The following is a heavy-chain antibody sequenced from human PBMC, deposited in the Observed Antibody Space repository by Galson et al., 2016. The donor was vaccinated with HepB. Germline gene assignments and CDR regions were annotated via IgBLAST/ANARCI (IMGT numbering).Heavy chain of an antibody. D-gene: IGHD3-3*01. J-gene: IGHJ4*02. Sequence: SVKVSCKASGYTFTSHAMNWVRQAPGQGLEWMGWINTNNGNPTYAQGFTGRFVFSLDTSASTTYLQISSLMAEDTAIYYCARDLGSHGFWSGYYTPSDVWGQGTLVTVSS. CDR1: GYTFTSHA. CDR2: INTNNGNP. CDR3: ARDLGSHGFWSGYYTPSDV. V-gene: IGHV7-4-1*02.